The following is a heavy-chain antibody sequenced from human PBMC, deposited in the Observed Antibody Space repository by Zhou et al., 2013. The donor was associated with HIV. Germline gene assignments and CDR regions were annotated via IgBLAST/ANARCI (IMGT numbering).Heavy chain of an antibody. CDR3: ASQSVVAADYYYYYMDV. J-gene: IGHJ6*03. Sequence: QVQLVQSGAEVKKPGSSVKVSCKASGGTFSSYAISWVRQAPGQGLEWMGRIIPILGIANYAQKFQGRVTITADKSTSTAYMELSSLRSEDTAVYYCASQSVVAADYYYYYMDVWGKGTTVTVSS. CDR1: GGTFSSYA. V-gene: IGHV1-69*04. CDR2: IIPILGIA. D-gene: IGHD2-15*01.